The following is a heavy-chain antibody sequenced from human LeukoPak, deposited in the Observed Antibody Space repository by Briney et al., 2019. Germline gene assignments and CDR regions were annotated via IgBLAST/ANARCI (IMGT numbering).Heavy chain of an antibody. V-gene: IGHV1-2*02. Sequence: GASVKVSCKASGYSFTGYYMHWVRLAPGAGLEWMGWINPNSGGTNYAQQFQGRVTRTRDTSFSKAYMVLSRLSSDDTAVYYSARGYDCSGFFDYWGQGTLVTVSS. J-gene: IGHJ4*02. CDR2: INPNSGGT. CDR3: ARGYDCSGFFDY. D-gene: IGHD3-22*01. CDR1: GYSFTGYY.